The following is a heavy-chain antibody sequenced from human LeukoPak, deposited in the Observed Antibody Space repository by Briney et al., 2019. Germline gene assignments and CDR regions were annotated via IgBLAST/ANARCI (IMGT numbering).Heavy chain of an antibody. V-gene: IGHV3-21*01. CDR1: GFTFSSYG. Sequence: PGGSLRLSCAASGFTFSSYGMHWVRQAPGKGLEWVSSISSSSSYIYYADSVKGRFTISRDNAKNSLYLQMNSLRAEDTAVYYCARDPGYCSGGSCRYFDYWGQGTLVTVSS. CDR3: ARDPGYCSGGSCRYFDY. J-gene: IGHJ4*02. CDR2: ISSSSSYI. D-gene: IGHD2-15*01.